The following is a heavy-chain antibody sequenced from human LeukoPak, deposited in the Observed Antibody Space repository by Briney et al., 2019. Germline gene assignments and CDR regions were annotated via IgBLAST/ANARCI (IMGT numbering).Heavy chain of an antibody. D-gene: IGHD3-22*01. CDR3: ARERDSSGYYFDY. CDR2: ISSSGSTI. CDR1: GFTFSSYE. J-gene: IGHJ4*02. V-gene: IGHV3-48*03. Sequence: PGGSLRLSCAASGFTFSSYEMNWVRQAPGKGLEWVSYISSSGSTIYYADSVKGRFTISRDNAKNSLYLQMNSLRAEDTAVYYCARERDSSGYYFDYWGQGTLVTVSS.